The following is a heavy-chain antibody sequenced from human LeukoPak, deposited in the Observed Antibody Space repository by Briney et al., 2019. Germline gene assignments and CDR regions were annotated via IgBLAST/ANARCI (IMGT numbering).Heavy chain of an antibody. CDR1: GFVFSSNS. D-gene: IGHD4-11*01. Sequence: GGSLRLSCAASGFVFSSNSMIWVRQAPGKGLEWVSYISSSSSTINYADSVKGRFTISRDNAKNSLYLQMNSLRAEDTAVYYCAASGYSNIDYWGQGTLVTVSS. J-gene: IGHJ4*02. CDR2: ISSSSSTI. V-gene: IGHV3-48*04. CDR3: AASGYSNIDY.